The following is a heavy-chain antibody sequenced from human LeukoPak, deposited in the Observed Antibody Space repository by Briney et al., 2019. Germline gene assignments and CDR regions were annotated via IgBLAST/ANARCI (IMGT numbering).Heavy chain of an antibody. CDR1: GGSFSGYY. Sequence: KPSETLSLTCAVYGGSFSGYYWSWIRQPPGKGLEWIGEINHSGSTNYNPSLKSRVTISVDTSKNQLSLKLSSVTAADTAVYYCVRVIYDYIWGSYRLNDYWGQGTLVTVSS. CDR2: INHSGST. CDR3: VRVIYDYIWGSYRLNDY. J-gene: IGHJ4*02. V-gene: IGHV4-34*01. D-gene: IGHD3-16*02.